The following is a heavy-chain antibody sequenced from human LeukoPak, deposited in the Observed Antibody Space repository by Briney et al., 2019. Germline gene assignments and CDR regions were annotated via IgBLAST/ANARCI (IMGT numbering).Heavy chain of an antibody. CDR3: ARGVLMVYAIRRAGWFDP. V-gene: IGHV4-34*01. D-gene: IGHD2-8*01. CDR2: INHSGST. CDR1: GGSFSGYY. Sequence: SETLCLTCAVYGGSFSGYYWSWIRQPPGKGLEWIGEINHSGSTNYNPSLKSRVTISVDTSKNQFSLKLSSVTAADTAVYYCARGVLMVYAIRRAGWFDPWGQGTLVTVSS. J-gene: IGHJ5*02.